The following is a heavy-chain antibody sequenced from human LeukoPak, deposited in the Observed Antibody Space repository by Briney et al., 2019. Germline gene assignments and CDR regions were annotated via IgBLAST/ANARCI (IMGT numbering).Heavy chain of an antibody. CDR2: INPNSGGT. CDR3: ARWWDPRAAFDI. D-gene: IGHD1-26*01. Sequence: ASVKVSCKASGYTFTGYYMHWVRQAPGQGLEWMGWINPNSGGTNYAQKFQGRVTMTRDTSISTAYMELSRLRSDDTAVYYCARWWDPRAAFDIWGQGTMVTVSS. V-gene: IGHV1-2*02. CDR1: GYTFTGYY. J-gene: IGHJ3*02.